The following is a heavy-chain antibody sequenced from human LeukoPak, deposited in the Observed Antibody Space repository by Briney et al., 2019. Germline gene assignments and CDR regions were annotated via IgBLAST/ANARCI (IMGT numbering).Heavy chain of an antibody. CDR3: AKGFSSSGGAFDI. D-gene: IGHD6-13*01. J-gene: IGHJ3*02. Sequence: GGSLRLSCAASGFIFDDYALHWVRQAPGKGLEWVSGISWNSGSVGYADAVKGRFTISRDNAKNSLYLQMNSLRAEGTALYYCAKGFSSSGGAFDIWGQGTMVTVSS. CDR2: ISWNSGSV. V-gene: IGHV3-9*01. CDR1: GFIFDDYA.